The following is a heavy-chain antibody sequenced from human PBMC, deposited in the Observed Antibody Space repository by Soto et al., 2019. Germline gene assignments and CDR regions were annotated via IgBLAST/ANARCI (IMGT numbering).Heavy chain of an antibody. V-gene: IGHV3-30*18. CDR2: VSHDGRNT. J-gene: IGHJ4*02. D-gene: IGHD6-19*01. CDR3: AKGGRQWLVTSDFNY. CDR1: GFTFSDYA. Sequence: VQLVESGGGVVQPGRSLRLSCAASGFTFSDYAMHWVRQAPGKGLEWVAVVSHDGRNTHYADSVKGRFTISRDCPKNTVSLEMTSLRAEDTAVYYCAKGGRQWLVTSDFNYWGQGALVTVSS.